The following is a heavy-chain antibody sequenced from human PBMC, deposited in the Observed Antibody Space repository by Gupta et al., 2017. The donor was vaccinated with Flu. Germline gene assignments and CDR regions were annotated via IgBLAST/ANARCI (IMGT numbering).Heavy chain of an antibody. D-gene: IGHD1-1*01. CDR2: AYYTGST. Sequence: QVRLQESGPGLVKPSGTLSLTCSVSGDSITTYYWSWIRQPPGKGLEWIGYAYYTGSTNYNPSLRGRVTISMDTSKSQFSLKLTSVTAADTAVYYCAREYWNEGGDGLDIWGQGTRVTVSS. V-gene: IGHV4-59*01. CDR1: GDSITTYY. J-gene: IGHJ3*02. CDR3: AREYWNEGGDGLDI.